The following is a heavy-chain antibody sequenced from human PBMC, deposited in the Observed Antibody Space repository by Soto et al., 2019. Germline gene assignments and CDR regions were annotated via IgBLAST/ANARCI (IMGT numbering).Heavy chain of an antibody. J-gene: IGHJ4*02. CDR1: GGSVSSGPYY. CDR2: IYHSGST. V-gene: IGHV4-61*01. CDR3: ARVLHSEFDY. Sequence: PSETLSLTCTVSGGSVSSGPYYWSWIRQPPGKGLEWIGEIYHSGSTNYNPSLKSRVTISVDKSKNQFSLKLSSVTAADTAVYYCARVLHSEFDYWGQGTLVTVSS.